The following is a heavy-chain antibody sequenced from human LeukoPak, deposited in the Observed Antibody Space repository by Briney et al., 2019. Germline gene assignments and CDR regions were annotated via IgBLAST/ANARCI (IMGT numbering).Heavy chain of an antibody. CDR2: IYHSGST. V-gene: IGHV4-38-2*01. J-gene: IGHJ6*03. CDR1: GYSISSGYY. CDR3: ARGRYMDV. Sequence: PSETLSLTCAVSGYSISSGYYWGWIRQPPGKGLEWIGSIYHSGSTYYNPSLKSRVTISVDTSKNQFSLRLNSVTAADTAVYYCARGRYMDVWGKGTTVTVSS.